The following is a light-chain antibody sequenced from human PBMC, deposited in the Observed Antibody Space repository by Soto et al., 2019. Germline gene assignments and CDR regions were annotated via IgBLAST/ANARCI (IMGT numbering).Light chain of an antibody. CDR1: SSNIGSNY. CDR2: SNN. V-gene: IGLV1-47*02. J-gene: IGLJ1*01. CDR3: AAWDDSLSANYV. Sequence: QSVLTQPPSASGTPGQRVTISCSGSSSNIGSNYVYWYQQLPGTAPKLLIYSNNQRPSGVPDRFSGSKSGTSASLAISGLRSEDEADYYCAAWDDSLSANYVFGTGTKLNVL.